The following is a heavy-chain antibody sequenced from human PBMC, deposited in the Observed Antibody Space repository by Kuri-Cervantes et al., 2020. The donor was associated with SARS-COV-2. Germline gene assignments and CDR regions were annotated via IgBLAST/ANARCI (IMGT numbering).Heavy chain of an antibody. CDR2: IGPSGTTK. V-gene: IGHV3-11*04. CDR1: GFIFSDYY. CDR3: ARDAPLEIHVPHDAFDI. D-gene: IGHD1-1*01. Sequence: GESLKISCTASGFIFSDYYMTWIRQAPGKGLEWVSNIGPSGTTKYYADSVKGRFTISRDNSKNTLYLQMNSLRAEDTAVYYCARDAPLEIHVPHDAFDIRGQGTMVTVSS. J-gene: IGHJ3*02.